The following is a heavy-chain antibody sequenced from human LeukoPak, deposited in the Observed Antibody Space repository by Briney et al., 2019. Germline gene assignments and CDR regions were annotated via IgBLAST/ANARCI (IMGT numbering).Heavy chain of an antibody. V-gene: IGHV3-9*01. J-gene: IGHJ3*01. CDR2: ISWDGRNM. D-gene: IGHD1-26*01. CDR3: IKDMGFDLLKDAFDL. CDR1: GFSLDDYA. Sequence: GGSPRLSCAASGFSLDDYAMHWVRQAPGQGLEWVSSISWDGRNMAYAASVKGRFTISRDNAQDSLYLQMYSLKIDDTAFHYCIKDMGFDLLKDAFDLWGQGMLVTVSS.